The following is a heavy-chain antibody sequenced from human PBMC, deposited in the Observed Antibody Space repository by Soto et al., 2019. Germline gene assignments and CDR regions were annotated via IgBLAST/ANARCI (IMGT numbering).Heavy chain of an antibody. Sequence: SETLSLTCTVSGASISSSCWSWLRQPPGKELEWIGFFYHSGKIKYNLSLKSRVTISVDTSKNQLTLKLSSVTAADAAVYYCARVGCNDNSCLDYWGQGTLVTVSS. CDR1: GASISSSC. D-gene: IGHD3-22*01. V-gene: IGHV4-59*13. CDR3: ARVGCNDNSCLDY. CDR2: FYHSGKI. J-gene: IGHJ4*02.